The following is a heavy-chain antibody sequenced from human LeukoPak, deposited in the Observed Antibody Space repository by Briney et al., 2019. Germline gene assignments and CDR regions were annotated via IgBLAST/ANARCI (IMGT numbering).Heavy chain of an antibody. CDR1: GFTVSSNY. V-gene: IGHV3-66*01. CDR3: ARVYGGAIDY. J-gene: IGHJ4*02. CDR2: IYSGGST. D-gene: IGHD3-16*01. Sequence: GGSLRLSCAASGFTVSSNYMSWVRQAPGRGLEWVSVIYSGGSTYYADSVKGRFTISRDNSKNTLYLQMNSPRAEDTAVYYCARVYGGAIDYWGQGTLVTVSS.